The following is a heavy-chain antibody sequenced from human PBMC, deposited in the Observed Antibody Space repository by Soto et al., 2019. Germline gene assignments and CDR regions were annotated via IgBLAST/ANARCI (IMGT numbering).Heavy chain of an antibody. Sequence: PGGSLRLSCAASGFTFSSYGMHWVRQAPGKGLEWVAVISYDGSNKYYADSVKGRFTISRDNSKNTLYLQMNSLRAEDTAVYYCAKPLGSGYHMPHYWGQGTLVTVSS. D-gene: IGHD3-22*01. CDR1: GFTFSSYG. CDR2: ISYDGSNK. J-gene: IGHJ4*02. V-gene: IGHV3-30*18. CDR3: AKPLGSGYHMPHY.